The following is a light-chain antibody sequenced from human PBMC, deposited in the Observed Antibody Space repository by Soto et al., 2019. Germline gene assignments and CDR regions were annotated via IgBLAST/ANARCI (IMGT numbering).Light chain of an antibody. CDR2: DAS. V-gene: IGKV3-20*01. CDR3: QQYGSSPST. J-gene: IGKJ5*01. Sequence: EIVLTQSPGTLSLSPGERATLSCRASQSVSNTYLAWYQQKPGQAPRLLIYDASSRATGIPDRFSGSGSATDFTLTISRLEPEDFAVYYCQQYGSSPSTFGQGTRLEIK. CDR1: QSVSNTY.